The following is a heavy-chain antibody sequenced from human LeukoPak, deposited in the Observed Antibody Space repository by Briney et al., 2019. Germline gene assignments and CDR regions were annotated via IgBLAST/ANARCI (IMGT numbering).Heavy chain of an antibody. D-gene: IGHD2-8*02. CDR1: GGSISSYY. V-gene: IGHV4-4*08. CDR2: IYTRGTS. Sequence: SETLSLTCTVSGGSISSYYWSWIRQPPGKGLEWIGYIYTRGTSNYNPSLKSRVTILADTSKNQFSLKLSSVTAADTAVYFCARGYWFYFDYWGQGTPVTVSS. J-gene: IGHJ4*02. CDR3: ARGYWFYFDY.